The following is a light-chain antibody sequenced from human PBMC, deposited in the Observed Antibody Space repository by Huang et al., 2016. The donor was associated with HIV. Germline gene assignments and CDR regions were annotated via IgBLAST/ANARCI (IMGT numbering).Light chain of an antibody. CDR3: QQYYTWPRT. CDR1: QSVRDN. V-gene: IGKV3-15*01. J-gene: IGKJ1*01. CDR2: GSS. Sequence: EVLMTQSPVTLSESPGGRVTISCWASQSVRDNLAWFQQKPGQAPRLLVHGSSTRGTGVPARFSGSGSGTGFTLTIISLQSEDYAVYYCQQYYTWPRTFGQGTRVE.